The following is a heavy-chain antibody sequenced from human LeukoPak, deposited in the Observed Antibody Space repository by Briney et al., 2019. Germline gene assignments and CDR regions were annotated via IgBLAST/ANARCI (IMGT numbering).Heavy chain of an antibody. CDR1: GYTFTGYY. CDR2: INPNSGGT. Sequence: ASVKVSCKASGYTFTGYYMHWVRQAPGQGLEWMGWINPNSGGTNYAQKFQGRVTMTRDTSISTAYMELNRLRSDDTAVYYCARDKQLDWAHYYYSYMDVWGKGTTVTVSS. D-gene: IGHD1-1*01. J-gene: IGHJ6*03. CDR3: ARDKQLDWAHYYYSYMDV. V-gene: IGHV1-2*02.